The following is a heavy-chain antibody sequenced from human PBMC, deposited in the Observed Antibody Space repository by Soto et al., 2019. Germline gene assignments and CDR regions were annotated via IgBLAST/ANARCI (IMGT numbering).Heavy chain of an antibody. D-gene: IGHD1-1*01. CDR1: GYTFTGYY. Sequence: ASVKVSCKASGYTFTGYYMHWVRQAPGQGLEWMGWINPNSGGTNYAQKFQGWVTMTRDTSISTAYMELSRLRSDDTAVYYCARGTTGTTSFYYYYYGMDVWGQGTTVTVSS. J-gene: IGHJ6*02. CDR3: ARGTTGTTSFYYYYYGMDV. CDR2: INPNSGGT. V-gene: IGHV1-2*04.